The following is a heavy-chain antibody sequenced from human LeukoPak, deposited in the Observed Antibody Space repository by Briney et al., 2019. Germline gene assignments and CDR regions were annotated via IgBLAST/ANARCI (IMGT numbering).Heavy chain of an antibody. D-gene: IGHD3-22*01. J-gene: IGHJ4*02. CDR1: GGSISSYY. CDR2: IYYSGRT. V-gene: IGHV4-59*01. CDR3: AAQNYYDTTAYPNPFDY. Sequence: NASETLSLTCTVSGGSISSYYCSWIRQPPGKGLEWIGYIYYSGRTNYNPSLKSRVTISVDTSKNQFSLNLNSVTAADTAVYFCAAQNYYDTTAYPNPFDYWGQGTLVTVSS.